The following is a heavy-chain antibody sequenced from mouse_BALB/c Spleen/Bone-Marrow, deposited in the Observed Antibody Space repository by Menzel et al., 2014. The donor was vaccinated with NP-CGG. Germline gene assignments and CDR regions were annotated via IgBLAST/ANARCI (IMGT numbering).Heavy chain of an antibody. CDR2: LSPANGNT. CDR1: VFNIKDTY. J-gene: IGHJ3*01. D-gene: IGHD1-1*01. V-gene: IGHV14-3*02. CDR3: ASYYYGSYGFAY. Sequence: EVQLQQSGAELVKPGASVKLSCTASVFNIKDTYMHWVKQRPEQGLEWTGRLSPANGNTKYDPKFQGKATITADTSSNTAYLQLSSLTSEDTAVYYCASYYYGSYGFAYWGQGTLVTVSA.